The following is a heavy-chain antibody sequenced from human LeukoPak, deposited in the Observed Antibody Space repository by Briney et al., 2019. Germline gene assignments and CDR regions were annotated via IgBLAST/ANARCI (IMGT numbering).Heavy chain of an antibody. CDR3: ATNYYDSSRAASDY. J-gene: IGHJ4*02. V-gene: IGHV3-23*01. D-gene: IGHD3-22*01. CDR1: GITFSNYA. Sequence: PGGSLRLSCAASGITFSNYAMNWVRRAPGKGLEWVSTISGSGGSAYYVDSVKGRFTISRDNSRNTLYLQVNSLRAEDTAVYYCATNYYDSSRAASDYWGQGTLVTVSS. CDR2: ISGSGGSA.